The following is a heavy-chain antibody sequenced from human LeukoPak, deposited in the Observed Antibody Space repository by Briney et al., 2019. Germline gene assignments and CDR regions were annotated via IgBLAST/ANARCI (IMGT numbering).Heavy chain of an antibody. Sequence: SVKVSCKASGGTFSSYAITWVRQAPGQGLEWMGGIIPIFGTANYAQKFQGRVTITTDESTSTAYMELSSLRSEDTAVYYCARAHYYDSSGYLIGDYWGQGTLVTVSS. J-gene: IGHJ4*02. CDR3: ARAHYYDSSGYLIGDY. V-gene: IGHV1-69*05. D-gene: IGHD3-22*01. CDR2: IIPIFGTA. CDR1: GGTFSSYA.